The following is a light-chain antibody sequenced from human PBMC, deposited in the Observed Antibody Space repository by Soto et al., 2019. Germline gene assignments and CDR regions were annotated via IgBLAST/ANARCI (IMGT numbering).Light chain of an antibody. J-gene: IGKJ5*01. V-gene: IGKV1-9*01. CDR1: HDISTF. CDR3: QQLYTLPFT. CDR2: EAS. Sequence: DIQLTQSPSLLSASIGDRVTITCRASHDISTFLAWYQQKPGKAPKPLIYEASTLQSGAPSRFSGSGSGTEFTLTISGLLPEDFAAYHCQQLYTLPFTFGQGTRLEIK.